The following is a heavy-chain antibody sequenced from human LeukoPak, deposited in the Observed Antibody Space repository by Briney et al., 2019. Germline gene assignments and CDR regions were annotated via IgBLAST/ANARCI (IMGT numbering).Heavy chain of an antibody. V-gene: IGHV3-30*18. CDR3: AKDWGTLDY. D-gene: IGHD7-27*01. J-gene: IGHJ4*02. CDR2: ISYDGSNK. CDR1: GFTFSSYG. Sequence: PGGSLRLSCAASGFTFSSYGMHWVRQAPGKGLEWVAVISYDGSNKYYADSVKGRFTISRDNSKNTLYLQMNSLRAEDTAVYYCAKDWGTLDYWGQGILVTVSS.